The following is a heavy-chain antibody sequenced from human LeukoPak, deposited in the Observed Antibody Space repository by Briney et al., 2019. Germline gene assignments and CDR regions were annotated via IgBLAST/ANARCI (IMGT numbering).Heavy chain of an antibody. CDR3: ARVGGGDGEGSYDFYYYYGMDV. CDR1: GGSISSYY. J-gene: IGHJ6*02. V-gene: IGHV4-59*01. CDR2: IYYSGST. Sequence: SETLSLTCTVSGGSISSYYWSWIRQPPGKGLEWIGYIYYSGSTNYNPSLKSRVTISVDTSKNQFSLKLSSVTAADTAVYYCARVGGGDGEGSYDFYYYYGMDVWGQGTTVTVSS. D-gene: IGHD5-18*01.